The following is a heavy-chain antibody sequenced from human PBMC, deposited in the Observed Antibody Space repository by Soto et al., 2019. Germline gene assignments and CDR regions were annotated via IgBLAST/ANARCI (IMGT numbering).Heavy chain of an antibody. V-gene: IGHV4-30-4*01. D-gene: IGHD2-21*01. CDR2: IYYSGST. CDR3: ARVRIPRDFDY. CDR1: GGSISSVDYY. Sequence: SETLSLTCTVSGGSISSVDYYWSWIRQPPGKGLEWIGYIYYSGSTYYNPSLKSRVTISVDTSKNQFSLKLSSVTAADTAVYYCARVRIPRDFDYWGQGTLVTVSS. J-gene: IGHJ4*02.